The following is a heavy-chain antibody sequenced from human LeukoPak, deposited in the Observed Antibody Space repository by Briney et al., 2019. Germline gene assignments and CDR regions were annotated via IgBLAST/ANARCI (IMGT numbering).Heavy chain of an antibody. CDR2: ISGSSNYI. CDR3: ARVSSVPTPRALDY. Sequence: GGSLRLSCAASGFSFSTYSMNWVRQAPGKGPEWVSSISGSSNYIFYTDSVKGRFTVSRDNAKNSLYLEMNGLRGEDTAVYYCARVSSVPTPRALDYWGQGTLVTVSS. D-gene: IGHD4/OR15-4a*01. V-gene: IGHV3-21*01. CDR1: GFSFSTYS. J-gene: IGHJ4*02.